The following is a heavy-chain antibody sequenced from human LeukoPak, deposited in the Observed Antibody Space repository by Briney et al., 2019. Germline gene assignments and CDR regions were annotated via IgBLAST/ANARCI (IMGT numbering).Heavy chain of an antibody. J-gene: IGHJ4*02. CDR3: ASGYCSGGSCYSIDY. CDR2: IYCSGST. Sequence: SEILSLTCTVSGGSISSYYWSWIRQPPGKGLEWIGYIYCSGSTNYNPSLKSRVTISVDTSKNQFSLKLSSVTAADTAVYYCASGYCSGGSCYSIDYWGQGTLVSVSS. D-gene: IGHD2-15*01. V-gene: IGHV4-59*01. CDR1: GGSISSYY.